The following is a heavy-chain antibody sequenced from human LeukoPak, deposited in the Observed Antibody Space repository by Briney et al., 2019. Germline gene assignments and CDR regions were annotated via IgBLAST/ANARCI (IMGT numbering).Heavy chain of an antibody. D-gene: IGHD3-22*01. CDR3: ARGSYDTSGYYRGDWFDP. CDR2: INPYSGGT. CDR1: EYTFTAYF. Sequence: GASVKVSCKASEYTFTAYFIHWVRQAPGQGLEWMGWINPYSGGTNYAQGFQGRVTMTRDTSISTAFMELRSLRSDDTAVYYCARGSYDTSGYYRGDWFDPWGQGTLVTVSS. J-gene: IGHJ5*02. V-gene: IGHV1-2*02.